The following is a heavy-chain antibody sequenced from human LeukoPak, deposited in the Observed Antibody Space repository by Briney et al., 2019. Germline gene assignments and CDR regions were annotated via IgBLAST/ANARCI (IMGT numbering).Heavy chain of an antibody. J-gene: IGHJ4*02. CDR2: IYYSGST. D-gene: IGHD5-18*01. Sequence: PSETLSLTCTVSGGSISSYYWSWIRQPPGKGLEWIGYIYYSGSTNYNPSLKSRVTISVDTSKNQFSLKLSSVTAADTAVYYCARLYSNARRIQLWRKENYFDYWGQGTLVTVSS. CDR1: GGSISSYY. CDR3: ARLYSNARRIQLWRKENYFDY. V-gene: IGHV4-59*08.